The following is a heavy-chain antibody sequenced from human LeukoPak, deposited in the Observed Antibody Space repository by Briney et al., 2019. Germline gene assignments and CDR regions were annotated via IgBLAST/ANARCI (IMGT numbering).Heavy chain of an antibody. Sequence: ASVKVSCKVSGYTLTELSMHWVRQAPGEGLEWMGGYDPEDGETIYAQKFQGRVTMTEDTSTDTAYMELSSLRSEDTAVYYCARGPTLVRGVIMPDSVGGMDVWGQGTTVTVSS. CDR3: ARGPTLVRGVIMPDSVGGMDV. V-gene: IGHV1-24*01. CDR1: GYTLTELS. J-gene: IGHJ6*02. CDR2: YDPEDGET. D-gene: IGHD3-10*01.